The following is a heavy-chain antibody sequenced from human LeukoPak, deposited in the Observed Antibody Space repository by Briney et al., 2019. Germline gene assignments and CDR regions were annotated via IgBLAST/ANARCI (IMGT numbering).Heavy chain of an antibody. CDR1: EFTFRSYA. D-gene: IGHD5-18*01. CDR2: LTGSGGDT. V-gene: IGHV3-23*01. Sequence: PGGSLRLSCAASEFTFRSYAMSWVRQAPGKGLEWVSTLTGSGGDTYYADSVKGRFTISRDNSKNTLYLQMNSLRAEDTAVYYCAKDNERGYSYANTVGYWGQGTLVTVSS. CDR3: AKDNERGYSYANTVGY. J-gene: IGHJ4*02.